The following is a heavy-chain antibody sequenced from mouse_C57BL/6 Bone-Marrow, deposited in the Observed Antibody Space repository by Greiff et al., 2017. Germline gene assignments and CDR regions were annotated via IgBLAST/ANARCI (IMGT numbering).Heavy chain of an antibody. CDR3: AKGSANRAVIVDY. D-gene: IGHD3-1*01. CDR1: GYTFTSYW. V-gene: IGHV1-64*01. J-gene: IGHJ4*01. Sequence: VQLQQPGAELVKPGASVTLSCKASGYTFTSYWLHWVKQRPGQGLEWLGMIHPNCGSTNYNEQFKSKATLTVDKSSSTAYMQLSILTSEDSAVYDSAKGSANRAVIVDYWGQGTSVTVSS. CDR2: IHPNCGST.